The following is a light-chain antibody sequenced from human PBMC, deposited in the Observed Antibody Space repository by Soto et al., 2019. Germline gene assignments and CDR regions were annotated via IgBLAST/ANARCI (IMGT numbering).Light chain of an antibody. J-gene: IGLJ1*01. Sequence: QSALTQPASVSGSPGQSITISCTGTSSDGGAYNYVSWYQQHPGKAPKLMIYEVSNRPSGVSNRFSGSKSGNTASLTISGLQAEDEADDYCSSSTSSSTLYVFGTGTKVTVL. CDR2: EVS. CDR3: SSSTSSSTLYV. CDR1: SSDGGAYNY. V-gene: IGLV2-14*01.